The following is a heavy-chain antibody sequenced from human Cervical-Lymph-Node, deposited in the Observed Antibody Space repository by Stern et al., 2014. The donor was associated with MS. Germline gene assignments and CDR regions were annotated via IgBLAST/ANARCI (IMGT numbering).Heavy chain of an antibody. D-gene: IGHD4-17*01. Sequence: QVQLVQSGGGVVQPGRSLRLSCAASGFTFSSYAMHWVRQAPGKGLEWVAVISYDGSNKYYADSVKGRFTISRDNSKNTLYLQMNSLRAEDTAVYYCAREGGIPTVTFDYWGQGTLVTVSS. CDR3: AREGGIPTVTFDY. CDR2: ISYDGSNK. V-gene: IGHV3-30-3*01. CDR1: GFTFSSYA. J-gene: IGHJ4*02.